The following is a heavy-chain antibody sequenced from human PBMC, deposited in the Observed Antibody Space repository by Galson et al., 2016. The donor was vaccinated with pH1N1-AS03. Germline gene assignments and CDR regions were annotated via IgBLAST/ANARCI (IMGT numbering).Heavy chain of an antibody. V-gene: IGHV3-23*01. CDR3: AREVGGFSLAAGDPFFDY. CDR2: ITGSGAGT. Sequence: SLRLSCAASGFRFGTYAMSWVRQAPGKGLEWVSAITGSGAGTYYADSVKGRVTISRGNTKNSLYLQMNSLRVEDTAVYYCAREVGGFSLAAGDPFFDYWGQGTL. D-gene: IGHD6-13*01. CDR1: GFRFGTYA. J-gene: IGHJ4*02.